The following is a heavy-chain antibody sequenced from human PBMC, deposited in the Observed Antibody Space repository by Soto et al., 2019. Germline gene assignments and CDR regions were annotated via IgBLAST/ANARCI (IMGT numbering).Heavy chain of an antibody. CDR1: GFTFSDYY. CDR3: ASPAYCSCTSCKSGAFDI. D-gene: IGHD2-2*01. V-gene: IGHV3-11*06. J-gene: IGHJ3*02. Sequence: PGGSLRLSCAASGFTFSDYYMSWIRQAPGKGLEWVSYISSSSSYTNYADSVKGRFTISRDNAKNSLYLQMNSLRAEDTAVSYCASPAYCSCTSCKSGAFDIWGQGTIVTVSS. CDR2: ISSSSSYT.